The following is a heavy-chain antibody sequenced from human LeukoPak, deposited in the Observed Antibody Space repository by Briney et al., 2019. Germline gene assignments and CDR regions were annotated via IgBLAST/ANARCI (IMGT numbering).Heavy chain of an antibody. CDR3: ARGRGSLWFGELLHFDY. CDR1: GYTFTGYY. D-gene: IGHD3-10*01. Sequence: ASVKVSCKASGYTFTGYYMHWVRQAPGQGLEWMGWINPNSGGTNYAQKFQGRVTMTRDTSISTAYMELSRLRFDDTAVYYCARGRGSLWFGELLHFDYWGQGTLVTVSS. J-gene: IGHJ4*02. V-gene: IGHV1-2*02. CDR2: INPNSGGT.